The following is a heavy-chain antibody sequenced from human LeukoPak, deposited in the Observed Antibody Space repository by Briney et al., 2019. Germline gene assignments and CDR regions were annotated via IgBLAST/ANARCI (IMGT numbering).Heavy chain of an antibody. CDR3: ARDRGAYGDYLPVDY. Sequence: PGGSLRLSCAASGFTFSSYGMHWVRQAPGKGLEWVAVIWYDGSNKYYADSVKGRFTISRDNSKNTLYLQMNSLRAEDTAVYYCARDRGAYGDYLPVDYWGQETLVTVSS. CDR1: GFTFSSYG. CDR2: IWYDGSNK. D-gene: IGHD4-17*01. V-gene: IGHV3-33*01. J-gene: IGHJ4*02.